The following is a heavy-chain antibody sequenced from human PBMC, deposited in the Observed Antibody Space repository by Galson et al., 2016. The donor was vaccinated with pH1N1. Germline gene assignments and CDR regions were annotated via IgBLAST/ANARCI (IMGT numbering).Heavy chain of an antibody. D-gene: IGHD6-13*01. CDR2: ISGSGIST. J-gene: IGHJ4*02. CDR3: AKDFVRAVQIPESGINDY. V-gene: IGHV3-23*01. CDR1: GFTFSSYA. Sequence: SLRLSCAASGFTFSSYAMRWVRQAPGKGLEWVSHISGSGISTYYADSAKGRFTISRDNSKNTMYLQMNSLRAEDTAIYYCAKDFVRAVQIPESGINDYWGQGTLVTVSS.